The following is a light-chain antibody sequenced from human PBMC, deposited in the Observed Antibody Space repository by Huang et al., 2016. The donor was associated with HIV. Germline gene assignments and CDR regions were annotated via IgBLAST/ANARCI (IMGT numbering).Light chain of an antibody. CDR2: LGS. CDR1: QSLLHSNGYNY. CDR3: MQALQTPF. Sequence: DIVMTQSPLSLPVTPVEPASISCRSSQSLLHSNGYNYLDWYLQKPGQPPQLLIYLGSNRASGVPDRFSGSGSGTNFTLKISRVEAEDVGVYYCMQALQTPFFGGGTKVDIK. V-gene: IGKV2-28*01. J-gene: IGKJ4*01.